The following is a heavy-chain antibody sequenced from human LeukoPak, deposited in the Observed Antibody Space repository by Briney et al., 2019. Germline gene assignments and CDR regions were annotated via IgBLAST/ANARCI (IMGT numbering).Heavy chain of an antibody. D-gene: IGHD5-12*01. V-gene: IGHV1-58*02. CDR2: IVVGSGNT. CDR3: AADYPWEGGYVN. Sequence: SVKVSCKASGFTFTSSAMQWVRQARGQRLEWIGWIVVGSGNTNYARKFQERVTITRDMSTRTAYMELSSLRSEDTAVYYCAADYPWEGGYVNWGQGTLVTVSS. CDR1: GFTFTSSA. J-gene: IGHJ4*02.